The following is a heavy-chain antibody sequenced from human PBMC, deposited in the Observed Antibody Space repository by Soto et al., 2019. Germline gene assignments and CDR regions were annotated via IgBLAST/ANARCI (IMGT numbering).Heavy chain of an antibody. D-gene: IGHD1-1*01. Sequence: VQLVQSGAKVKKPGSSVKLSCKASGGTFNRYTISWVRQAPGQGLEWMGGIIPIFGTANYAQKLQGRVAIIADESTSAAYMELRSMRSEDTAVYYCALWGFRDGNNSKYNYSGRDVWGQGTTVTVSS. CDR2: IIPIFGTA. J-gene: IGHJ6*02. CDR3: ALWGFRDGNNSKYNYSGRDV. V-gene: IGHV1-69*01. CDR1: GGTFNRYT.